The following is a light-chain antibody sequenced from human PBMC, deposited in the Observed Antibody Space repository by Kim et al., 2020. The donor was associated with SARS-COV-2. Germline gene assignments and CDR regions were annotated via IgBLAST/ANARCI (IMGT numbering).Light chain of an antibody. CDR1: KSNIGAGFN. Sequence: QLVLTQPSSVSGAPGQRVIISCTGTKSNIGAGFNVHWYQQLPGAAPKLLIYGYTNRPSGVPDRFSGSISGTSASLAITGLQAEADGFYYCQASDTSVSGGVFGGGTQLTVL. J-gene: IGLJ3*02. V-gene: IGLV1-40*01. CDR2: GYT. CDR3: QASDTSVSGGV.